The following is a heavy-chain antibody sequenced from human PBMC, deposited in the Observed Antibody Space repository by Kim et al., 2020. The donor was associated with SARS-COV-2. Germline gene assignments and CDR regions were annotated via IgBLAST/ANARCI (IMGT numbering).Heavy chain of an antibody. CDR1: GGSISSSSYY. Sequence: SETLSLTCTVSGGSISSSSYYWGWIRQPPGKGLEWIGSIYYTGSTYYNPSLKSRVTISVDTSKNQFSLKLSSVTAADTAVYYCARQAYGLDTAMFIWFDP. J-gene: IGHJ5*02. D-gene: IGHD5-18*01. V-gene: IGHV4-39*01. CDR3: ARQAYGLDTAMFIWFDP. CDR2: IYYTGST.